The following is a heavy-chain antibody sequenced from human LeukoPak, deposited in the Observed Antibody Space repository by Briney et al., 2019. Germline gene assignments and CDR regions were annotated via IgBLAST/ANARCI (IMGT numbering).Heavy chain of an antibody. CDR1: GFTFSVYG. V-gene: IGHV3-30*18. CDR2: ISHDGGNK. D-gene: IGHD3-3*01. CDR3: AKPRGGYYFDY. Sequence: GGSLRLSCTASGFTFSVYGMHWVRQGPGKGLEWVALISHDGGNKNYTDSVKGRFTISRDNSKNTVYLQMNSLRPEDTAVYYCAKPRGGYYFDYWGQGTLVTVSS. J-gene: IGHJ4*02.